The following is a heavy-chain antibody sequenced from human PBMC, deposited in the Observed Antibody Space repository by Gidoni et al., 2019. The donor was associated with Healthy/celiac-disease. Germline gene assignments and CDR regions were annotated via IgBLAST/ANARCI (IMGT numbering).Heavy chain of an antibody. CDR3: AREVYSYGLDY. V-gene: IGHV3-30-3*01. Sequence: QVQLVESGGGVVQPGRSLSISCAASGFTFSSYAMHWVRQAPGKGLEWVAVISYDGSNKYYADSVKGRFTISRDNSKNTLYLQMNSLRAEDTAVYYCAREVYSYGLDYWGQGTLVTVSS. J-gene: IGHJ4*02. D-gene: IGHD5-18*01. CDR1: GFTFSSYA. CDR2: ISYDGSNK.